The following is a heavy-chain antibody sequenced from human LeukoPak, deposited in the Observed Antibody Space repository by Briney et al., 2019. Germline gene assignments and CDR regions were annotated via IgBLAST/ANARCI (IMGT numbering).Heavy chain of an antibody. CDR3: ARDPAGGDGDYVGFVDY. D-gene: IGHD4-17*01. CDR2: ISSSGSTI. Sequence: PGGSLRLSCAASGFTFSDYYMSWIRQAPGKGLEWVSYISSSGSTIYYADSVKGRFTISRDNSKNTLYLQMNSLRAEDTAVYYCARDPAGGDGDYVGFVDYWGQGTLVTVSS. V-gene: IGHV3-11*04. J-gene: IGHJ4*02. CDR1: GFTFSDYY.